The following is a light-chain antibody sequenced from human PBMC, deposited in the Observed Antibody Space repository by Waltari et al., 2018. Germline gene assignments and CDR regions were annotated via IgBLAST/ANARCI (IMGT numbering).Light chain of an antibody. J-gene: IGLJ3*02. CDR2: DVS. Sequence: QSALTQPASVSGSPGQSITISCTGTSSDVGGYNYVSWYQQHPGKAPKVMIYDVSNRPSGVSNLFSGSESGNTASLTISGLQGEDEADYYCSSYTSSSTLAVFGGGTKLTVL. V-gene: IGLV2-14*01. CDR1: SSDVGGYNY. CDR3: SSYTSSSTLAV.